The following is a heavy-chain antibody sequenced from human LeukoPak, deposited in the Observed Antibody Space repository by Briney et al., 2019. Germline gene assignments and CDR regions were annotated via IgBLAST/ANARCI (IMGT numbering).Heavy chain of an antibody. CDR2: INPSGGST. CDR3: ARAWATDYFDY. J-gene: IGHJ4*02. V-gene: IGHV1-46*01. Sequence: GASVKVSFKASGYTFTSYYMHWVRQAPGQGLEWMGIINPSGGSTSYAQKFQGRVTMTRDTSTSTVYMELSSLRSEDTAVYYCARAWATDYFDYWGQGTLVTVSS. CDR1: GYTFTSYY.